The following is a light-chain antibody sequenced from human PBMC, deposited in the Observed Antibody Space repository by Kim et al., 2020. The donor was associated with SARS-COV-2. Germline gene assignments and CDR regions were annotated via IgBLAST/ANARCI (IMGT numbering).Light chain of an antibody. CDR2: GAS. CDR3: QQYNNWRT. CDR1: QSVSSN. V-gene: IGKV3-15*01. J-gene: IGKJ2*01. Sequence: EIVMTQSPATLSVSPGERATLSCRASQSVSSNLAWYQQKPGQAPRLLIYGASTRATGIPARFSGSGSGTEFTLTISSLQSEDFAVYYCQQYNNWRTFGQGTNLEI.